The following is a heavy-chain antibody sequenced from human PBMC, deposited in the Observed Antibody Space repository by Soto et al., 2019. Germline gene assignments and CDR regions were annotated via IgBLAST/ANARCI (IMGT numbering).Heavy chain of an antibody. V-gene: IGHV4-59*08. CDR2: IYYSGST. J-gene: IGHJ6*03. Sequence: SETLSLTCTVSGGSISSYYWSWIRQPPGKGLEWIGYIYYSGSTNYNPSLKSRVTISVDTSKNQFSLKLSSVTAADTAVYYCARGYCSSTSCYAGDYYYYMDVWGKGTAVTVSS. D-gene: IGHD2-2*01. CDR3: ARGYCSSTSCYAGDYYYYMDV. CDR1: GGSISSYY.